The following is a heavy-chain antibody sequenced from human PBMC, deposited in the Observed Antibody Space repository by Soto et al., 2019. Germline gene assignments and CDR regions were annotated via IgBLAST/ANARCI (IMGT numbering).Heavy chain of an antibody. J-gene: IGHJ6*03. CDR2: INPNSGGT. Sequence: GASVKVSCKASGYTFTGYYMHWVRQAPGQGLEWMGWINPNSGGTNYAQKFQGWVTMTRDTSISTAYMELSRLRSDDTAVYYCARSYGSSGYYYYMDVWGKGTTVTVSS. CDR3: ARSYGSSGYYYYMDV. CDR1: GYTFTGYY. V-gene: IGHV1-2*04. D-gene: IGHD6-6*01.